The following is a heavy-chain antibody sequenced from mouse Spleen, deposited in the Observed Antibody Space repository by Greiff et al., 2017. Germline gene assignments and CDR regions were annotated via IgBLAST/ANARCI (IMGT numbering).Heavy chain of an antibody. J-gene: IGHJ4*01. D-gene: IGHD2-1*01. CDR1: GFTFSDYY. V-gene: IGHV5-16*01. Sequence: EVKLVESEGGLVQPGSSMKLSCTASGFTFSDYYMAWVRQVPEKGLEWVANINYDGSSTYYLDSLKSRFIISRDNAKNILYLQMSSLKSEDTATYYCARVFYGNYVYYAMDYWGQGTSVTVSS. CDR2: INYDGSST. CDR3: ARVFYGNYVYYAMDY.